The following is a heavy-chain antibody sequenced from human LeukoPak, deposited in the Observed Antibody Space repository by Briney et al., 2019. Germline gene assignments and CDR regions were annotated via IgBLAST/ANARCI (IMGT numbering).Heavy chain of an antibody. V-gene: IGHV3-48*04. D-gene: IGHD4-23*01. J-gene: IGHJ4*02. CDR1: GLTLSGYY. CDR3: ARLRNVVNVHWGFFDY. CDR2: MSSSGSAI. Sequence: PGGSLRLSCVVSGLTLSGYYMNWLRQAPGKGLEWVSCMSSSGSAIYYADSVKGRFTISRDNAKNSLYLQMNALRAEDTAVYFCARLRNVVNVHWGFFDYWGQGAMVTVSS.